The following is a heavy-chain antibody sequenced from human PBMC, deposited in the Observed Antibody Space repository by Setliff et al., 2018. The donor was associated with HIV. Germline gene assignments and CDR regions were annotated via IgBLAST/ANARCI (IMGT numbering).Heavy chain of an antibody. J-gene: IGHJ4*02. D-gene: IGHD6-6*01. CDR2: LRTGTGDT. V-gene: IGHV1-18*01. Sequence: ASVKVSCKASGGTFSSYVISWVRQAPGQRLEWMGWLRTGTGDTSYSEKFQGRVTMTEDTSTSTAYMELRSLTSDDTAVYYCARSRYSSSSGDYWGQGTLVTVSS. CDR1: GGTFSSYV. CDR3: ARSRYSSSSGDY.